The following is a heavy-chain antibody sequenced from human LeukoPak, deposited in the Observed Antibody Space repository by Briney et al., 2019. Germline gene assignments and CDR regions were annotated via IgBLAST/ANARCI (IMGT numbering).Heavy chain of an antibody. V-gene: IGHV4-4*07. CDR1: GGSISSYY. CDR3: ARSKAYYDSSGYANDC. J-gene: IGHJ4*02. Sequence: PSETLYPTCTVSGGSISSYYWSWIRQPAGKGLEWVGRIYSSGSTNYDPSLKSLVTMSVDTSKNQFSLKMSSVTAADTAVYYCARSKAYYDSSGYANDCWGQGTLVSVSS. CDR2: IYSSGST. D-gene: IGHD3-22*01.